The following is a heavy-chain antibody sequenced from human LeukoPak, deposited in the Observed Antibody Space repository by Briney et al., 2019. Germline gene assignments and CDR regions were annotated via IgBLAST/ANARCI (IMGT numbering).Heavy chain of an antibody. CDR2: IYYSGST. Sequence: PSETLSLSCSASGGSISSDHWNWIRQTPGKGLEWVGCIYYSGSTYYNPSLKSRVTISVDMSKSQFSLRLTSVTAADTAVYYCARKNDFEIWGQGTLVTVSS. D-gene: IGHD2/OR15-2a*01. CDR1: GGSISSDH. V-gene: IGHV4-59*01. CDR3: ARKNDFEI. J-gene: IGHJ3*02.